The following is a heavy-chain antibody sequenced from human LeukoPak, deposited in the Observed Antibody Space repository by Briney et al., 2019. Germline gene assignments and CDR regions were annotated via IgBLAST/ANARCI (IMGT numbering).Heavy chain of an antibody. CDR2: IYPGDSDT. CDR3: ARQNDFRLDY. V-gene: IGHV5-51*01. Sequence: GESLQISCKGSGYTFSSYWIGWVRQMPGKGLGWMGIIYPGDSDTRYSPSLQGQVTISVDTSIGTAYLQWSSLKASDTAIYYCARQNDFRLDYWGQGTLVTVSS. J-gene: IGHJ4*02. CDR1: GYTFSSYW. D-gene: IGHD3-3*01.